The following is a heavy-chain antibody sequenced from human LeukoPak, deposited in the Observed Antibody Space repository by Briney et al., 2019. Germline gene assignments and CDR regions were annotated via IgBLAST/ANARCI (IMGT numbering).Heavy chain of an antibody. CDR2: ISGSGGST. J-gene: IGHJ4*02. V-gene: IGHV3-23*01. CDR1: GFTFSSYA. Sequence: GGSLRLSCAASGFTFSSYAMSWVRQAPGKGLEWVSAISGSGGSTYYADSVKGRFTISRDNSKNTLYLQMNSLRAEDTAVYYCAKGGHDYVWGSYRYYFDYWGQGTPVTVSS. D-gene: IGHD3-16*02. CDR3: AKGGHDYVWGSYRYYFDY.